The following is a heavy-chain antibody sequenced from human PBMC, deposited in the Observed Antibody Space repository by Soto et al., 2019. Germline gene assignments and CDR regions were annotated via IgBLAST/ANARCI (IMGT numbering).Heavy chain of an antibody. CDR3: ARDENGHDFWSGYHNWFDP. CDR1: GYTFTGYY. CDR2: INPNSGGT. V-gene: IGHV1-2*04. D-gene: IGHD3-3*01. J-gene: IGHJ5*02. Sequence: QVPLVQSGAEVKKPGASVKVSCKASGYTFTGYYMHWVRQAPAQGLEWMGWINPNSGGTNYAQKFQGWVTMTRDTSISTAYMELSRLRSDDTAVYYCARDENGHDFWSGYHNWFDPWGLGTLVTVSS.